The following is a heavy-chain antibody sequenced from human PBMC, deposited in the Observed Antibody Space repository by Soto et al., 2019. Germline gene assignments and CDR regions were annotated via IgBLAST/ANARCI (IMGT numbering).Heavy chain of an antibody. CDR3: AKARSIAAYQTPDFDY. J-gene: IGHJ4*02. Sequence: EVQLLESGGGLVQPGGALRLSCATSGFSFSTYAMTWVRQAPGKGLEWVSGISGSGGGTYYTDSVKGRFTISRDNSQSTLYLQMNSLRVEDAAVYFCAKARSIAAYQTPDFDYMGQGTLVTVSS. D-gene: IGHD6-6*01. CDR2: ISGSGGGT. CDR1: GFSFSTYA. V-gene: IGHV3-23*01.